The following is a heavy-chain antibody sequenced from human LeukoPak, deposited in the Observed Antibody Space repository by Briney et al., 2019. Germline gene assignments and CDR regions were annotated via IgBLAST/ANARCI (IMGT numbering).Heavy chain of an antibody. Sequence: PSQTLSLTCTVSGGSISSGGYYWSWIRQHPGKGLERIGYIYYSGSTYYNPSLKSRVTISVDTSKNQFSLKLSSVTAADTAVYYCARDVSDNFFDYWGQGTLVTVSS. CDR3: ARDVSDNFFDY. CDR2: IYYSGST. CDR1: GGSISSGGYY. D-gene: IGHD2-21*01. V-gene: IGHV4-31*03. J-gene: IGHJ4*02.